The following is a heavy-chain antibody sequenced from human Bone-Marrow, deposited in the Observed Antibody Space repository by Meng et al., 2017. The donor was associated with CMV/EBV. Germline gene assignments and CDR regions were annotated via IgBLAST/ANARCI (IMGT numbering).Heavy chain of an antibody. CDR3: ATPVRYCSSTSCYDGMDV. CDR2: IIPIFGTA. D-gene: IGHD2-2*01. V-gene: IGHV1-69*05. Sequence: SVKVSCKASGGTFSSYAISWVRQATGQGLEWMGGIIPIFGTANYAQKFQGRVTITTDESTSTVYMELSSLRSEDTAVYYCATPVRYCSSTSCYDGMDVWGQGATVTVSS. J-gene: IGHJ6*02. CDR1: GGTFSSYA.